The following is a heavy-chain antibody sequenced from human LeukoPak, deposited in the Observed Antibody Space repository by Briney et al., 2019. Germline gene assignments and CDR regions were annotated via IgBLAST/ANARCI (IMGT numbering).Heavy chain of an antibody. CDR3: ARVRWSWRAPYYFDH. D-gene: IGHD3-16*01. J-gene: IGHJ4*02. CDR2: IYSGGST. CDR1: GFTVSSNY. Sequence: GGSLRLSCAASGFTVSSNYMSWVRQAPGKGLERVSVIYSGGSTYYADSVKGRFTISRDNSKNTLYLQMNSLRAEDTAVYYCARVRWSWRAPYYFDHWGQGTLVTVSS. V-gene: IGHV3-66*01.